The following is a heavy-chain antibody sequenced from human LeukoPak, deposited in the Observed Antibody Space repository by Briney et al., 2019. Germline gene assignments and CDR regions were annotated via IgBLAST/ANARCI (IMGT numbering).Heavy chain of an antibody. D-gene: IGHD2-2*01. J-gene: IGHJ4*02. Sequence: SQTLSLTCTVSGGSISSGGYYWSWIRQPPGKGLEWIGYIYHSGSTYYNPSLKSRVTISVDRSKNQFSLKLSSVTAADTAVYYCARDTYCSSTSCRDYWGQGTLVTVSS. CDR1: GGSISSGGYY. CDR2: IYHSGST. V-gene: IGHV4-30-2*01. CDR3: ARDTYCSSTSCRDY.